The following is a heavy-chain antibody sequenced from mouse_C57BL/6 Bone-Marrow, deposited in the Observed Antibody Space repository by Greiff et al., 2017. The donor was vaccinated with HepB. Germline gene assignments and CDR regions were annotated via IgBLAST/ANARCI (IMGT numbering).Heavy chain of an antibody. D-gene: IGHD2-4*01. CDR1: GFSLTSYG. J-gene: IGHJ3*01. V-gene: IGHV2-6*01. CDR3: ASIYYDYASFAY. CDR2: IWGVGST. Sequence: VQLVESGPGLVAPPQSLSITCTVSGFSLTSYGVDWVRQSPGKGLEWLGVIWGVGSTNYNSALKSRLSISKDNSKSQVFLKMNSLQTDDTAMYYCASIYYDYASFAYWGQGTLVTVSA.